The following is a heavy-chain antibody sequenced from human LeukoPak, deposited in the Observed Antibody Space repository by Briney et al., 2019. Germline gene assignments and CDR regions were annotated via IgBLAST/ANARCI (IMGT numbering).Heavy chain of an antibody. Sequence: PSETLFLTCTVSGGSISSYYWSWIRQPPGKGLEWIGYVSYSGSTNYNPSLKSRVTISLDTSKNQFSLKLSSVTAADTAVYYCARKSPPYSSSWFDYWGQGTLVTVSS. V-gene: IGHV4-59*08. D-gene: IGHD6-13*01. J-gene: IGHJ4*02. CDR2: VSYSGST. CDR1: GGSISSYY. CDR3: ARKSPPYSSSWFDY.